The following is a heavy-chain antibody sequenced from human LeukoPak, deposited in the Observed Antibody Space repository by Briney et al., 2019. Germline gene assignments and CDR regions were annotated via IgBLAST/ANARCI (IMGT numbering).Heavy chain of an antibody. CDR2: ISAYNGNT. Sequence: ASVKVSCKASGYTFTSYGISWVRQAPGQGLEWMGWISAYNGNTNYAQKLQGRVTMTTDTSTSTAYMELRSLRSDDTAVYYCAREGDYYDSSGYIAEYFQHWGQGTLVTVSS. J-gene: IGHJ1*01. V-gene: IGHV1-18*01. D-gene: IGHD3-22*01. CDR1: GYTFTSYG. CDR3: AREGDYYDSSGYIAEYFQH.